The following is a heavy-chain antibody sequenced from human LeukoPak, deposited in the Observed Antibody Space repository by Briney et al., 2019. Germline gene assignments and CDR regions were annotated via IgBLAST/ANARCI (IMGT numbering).Heavy chain of an antibody. Sequence: ASVKVSCKASGYTFTSYDINRVRQATGQGLEWMGWMNPNSGNTGYAQKFQGRVTMTRNTSISTAYMELSSLRSEDTAVYYCARGRATPYGAGRRIWFDPWGQGTLVTVSS. D-gene: IGHD3-10*01. CDR1: GYTFTSYD. CDR2: MNPNSGNT. J-gene: IGHJ5*02. CDR3: ARGRATPYGAGRRIWFDP. V-gene: IGHV1-8*01.